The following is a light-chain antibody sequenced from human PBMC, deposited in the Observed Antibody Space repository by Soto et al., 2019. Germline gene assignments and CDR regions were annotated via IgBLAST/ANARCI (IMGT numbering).Light chain of an antibody. V-gene: IGLV2-23*02. CDR2: EVS. CDR1: SSDVGRYNL. CDR3: CSYAGSSTFPYV. Sequence: QSALTQPASVSGSPGQSITIYCTGTSSDVGRYNLVSWYQHHPGKAPKLMIYEVSKRPSGVSNRFSGSKSGNTASLTISGLQAEDEADYYCCSYAGSSTFPYVFGTGTKVTVL. J-gene: IGLJ1*01.